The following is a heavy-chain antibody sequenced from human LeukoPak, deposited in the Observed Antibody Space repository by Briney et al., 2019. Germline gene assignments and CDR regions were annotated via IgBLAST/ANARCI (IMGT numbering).Heavy chain of an antibody. CDR1: GFTFSNYA. CDR3: ARDSQTYYDSWSGPPDYYNGMDV. CDR2: ISYDGSNK. J-gene: IGHJ6*02. V-gene: IGHV3-30-3*01. Sequence: PGRSLRLSCAASGFTFSNYAMHWVRQAPGKGLEWVAVISYDGSNKYYADSVKGRFTISRDNSKNTLYLQINSLRAEDTAVYYCARDSQTYYDSWSGPPDYYNGMDVWGQGTTVTVSS. D-gene: IGHD3-3*01.